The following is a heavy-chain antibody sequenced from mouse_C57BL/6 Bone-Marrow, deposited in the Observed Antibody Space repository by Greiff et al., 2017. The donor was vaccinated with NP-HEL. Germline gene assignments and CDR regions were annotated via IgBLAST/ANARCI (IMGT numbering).Heavy chain of an antibody. J-gene: IGHJ2*01. V-gene: IGHV2-9-1*01. CDR3: ARNWYEYDGDYVDY. D-gene: IGHD2-4*01. Sequence: VKLMESGPGLVAPSQSLSITCTVSGFSLTSYAISWVRQPPGKGLEWLGVIWTGGGTNYNSALKSRLSISKDNSRSQVGLKMNSLQTDDTARYYCARNWYEYDGDYVDYWGRGTTLTVSS. CDR1: GFSLTSYA. CDR2: IWTGGGT.